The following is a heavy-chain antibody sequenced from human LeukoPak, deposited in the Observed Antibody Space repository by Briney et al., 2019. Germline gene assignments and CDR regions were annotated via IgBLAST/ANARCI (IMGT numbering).Heavy chain of an antibody. CDR2: IRQDESEK. CDR3: GRERNWGGSESDY. Sequence: GGSLRLSCAASGFTFNSYAMTWVRQAPGKGLEWVANIRQDESEKYYVDSVKGRFTISRDNTANALYLHMNSLRADDTAVYYCGRERNWGGSESDYWGQGTLVTVSS. J-gene: IGHJ4*02. D-gene: IGHD3-16*01. CDR1: GFTFNSYA. V-gene: IGHV3-7*01.